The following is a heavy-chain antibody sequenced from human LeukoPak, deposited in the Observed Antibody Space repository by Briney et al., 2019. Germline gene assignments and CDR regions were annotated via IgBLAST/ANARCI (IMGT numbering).Heavy chain of an antibody. J-gene: IGHJ4*02. Sequence: GRSLRLSCAASGFTFSSSAMSWVRQAPGKGLEWVSTISDSGDRTYYADSVKGRFTISRDNSKNTLFLHMNSLRAEDTAVYSCAKGYYGSGSYGWFDYWGQGTLVTVSS. CDR3: AKGYYGSGSYGWFDY. D-gene: IGHD3-10*01. CDR2: ISDSGDRT. V-gene: IGHV3-23*01. CDR1: GFTFSSSA.